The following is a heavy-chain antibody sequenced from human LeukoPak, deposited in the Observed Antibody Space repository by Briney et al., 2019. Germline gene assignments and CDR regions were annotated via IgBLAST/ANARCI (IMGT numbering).Heavy chain of an antibody. J-gene: IGHJ6*02. CDR2: IIPIFGTA. CDR3: ARVTYVGGGRIYYYYYGMDV. Sequence: SVKVSCKASGGTFSSYAISWVRQAPGQWLEWMGGIIPIFGTANYAQKFQGRVTITADESTSTAYMELSSLRSEDTAVYYCARVTYVGGGRIYYYYYGMDVWGQGTTVTVSS. V-gene: IGHV1-69*13. CDR1: GGTFSSYA. D-gene: IGHD2-15*01.